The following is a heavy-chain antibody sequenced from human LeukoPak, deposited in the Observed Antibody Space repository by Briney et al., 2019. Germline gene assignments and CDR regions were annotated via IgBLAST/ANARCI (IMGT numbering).Heavy chain of an antibody. J-gene: IGHJ4*02. CDR2: ISTDGGSI. CDR3: ARDLGGSYDY. D-gene: IGHD1-26*01. V-gene: IGHV3-64*01. Sequence: GGSLRLSCTASGFTFGDYTMSWVRQAPGKGLKYVSAISTDGGSIYYANSVKGRFTISRDNSKNTLDLQMGSLRVEDTAVYYCARDLGGSYDYWGQGTLVTVSS. CDR1: GFTFGDYT.